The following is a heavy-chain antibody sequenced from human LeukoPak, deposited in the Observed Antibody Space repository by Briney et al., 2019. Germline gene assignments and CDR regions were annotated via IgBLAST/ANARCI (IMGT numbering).Heavy chain of an antibody. J-gene: IGHJ6*02. CDR1: GFTFSSYS. CDR3: ARVRLGGYYYYGMDV. D-gene: IGHD3-16*01. Sequence: KPGGSLRLSCAASGFTFSSYSMNWVRQAPGKGLEWISSISSSSRYKYYADSVKGRFTISRDNAKNSLYLQMNSLRAEDTAVYYCARVRLGGYYYYGMDVWGQGTTVTVSS. V-gene: IGHV3-21*01. CDR2: ISSSSRYK.